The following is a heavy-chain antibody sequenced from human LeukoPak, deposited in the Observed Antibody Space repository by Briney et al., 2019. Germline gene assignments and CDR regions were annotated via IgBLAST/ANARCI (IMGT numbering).Heavy chain of an antibody. Sequence: SQTLSLTCAISGDSVSSNSAAWNWIRQSPSRGLEWLGRTYYRSKWFNNFAVSVKSRITVNPDTSKNQSSLQLNSVTPEDTAVYYCAREPYSTSSFFDSWGQGTLVTVSS. V-gene: IGHV6-1*01. CDR1: GDSVSSNSAA. CDR3: AREPYSTSSFFDS. J-gene: IGHJ4*02. CDR2: TYYRSKWFN. D-gene: IGHD6-6*01.